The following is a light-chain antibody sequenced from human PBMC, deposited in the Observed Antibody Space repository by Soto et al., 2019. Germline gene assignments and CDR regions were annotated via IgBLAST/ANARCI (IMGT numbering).Light chain of an antibody. V-gene: IGLV2-23*01. J-gene: IGLJ1*01. CDR3: CSFAGGSTYV. Sequence: QSALTQPASVSGSPGQSITLSCTGTSSDVGSYNLVSWYQQHPGKAPKLMISEGGKRPSGVSNCFSGSKSGNTASLTISGLQAEVEADYYCCSFAGGSTYVFGTGTKLTVL. CDR1: SSDVGSYNL. CDR2: EGG.